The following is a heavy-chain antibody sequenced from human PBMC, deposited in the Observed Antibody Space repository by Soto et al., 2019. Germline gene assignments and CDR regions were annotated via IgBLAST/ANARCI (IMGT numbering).Heavy chain of an antibody. V-gene: IGHV4-30-4*01. CDR3: ARVDSSPGDGAVDI. D-gene: IGHD6-13*01. Sequence: SETLSLTCTVSGGSISSGDYYWSWIRQPPGKGLEWIGYIYYSGSTYYNPSLKSRVTISVDTSKNQFSLKLSSVTAADTAVYYCARVDSSPGDGAVDIWGQGKMVTVS. CDR2: IYYSGST. J-gene: IGHJ3*02. CDR1: GGSISSGDYY.